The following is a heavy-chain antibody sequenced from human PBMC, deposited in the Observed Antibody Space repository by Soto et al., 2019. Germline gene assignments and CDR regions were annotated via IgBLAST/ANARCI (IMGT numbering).Heavy chain of an antibody. CDR2: MSHSGGT. D-gene: IGHD2-21*02. V-gene: IGHV4-34*01. CDR1: GGFVSSGSYY. CDR3: ASVGRGTAKTVVDGFDS. Sequence: QVQLQQWGAGLLKPSETLSLTCAVYGGFVSSGSYYWSWIRQPPGKGLEWIGEMSHSGGTHFNPSLTSRVTISVDTSKQQCALKRSSVTDADTALYYCASVGRGTAKTVVDGFDSWGPGTRVTVSS. J-gene: IGHJ3*02.